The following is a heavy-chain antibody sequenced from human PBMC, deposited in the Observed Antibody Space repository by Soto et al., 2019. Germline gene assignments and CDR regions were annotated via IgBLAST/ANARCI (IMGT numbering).Heavy chain of an antibody. V-gene: IGHV4-31*03. D-gene: IGHD2-15*01. Sequence: SETLSLTCTVSGGSISSGGYYWSWIRHHPGKGLEWIGYIYYSGSTYYNPALKSRVTISVDTSKNQFSLKLSSVTAADTAVYYCARVAVFCNGPLGCYFDYWGQGTLVTVSS. CDR2: IYYSGST. J-gene: IGHJ4*02. CDR3: ARVAVFCNGPLGCYFDY. CDR1: GGSISSGGYY.